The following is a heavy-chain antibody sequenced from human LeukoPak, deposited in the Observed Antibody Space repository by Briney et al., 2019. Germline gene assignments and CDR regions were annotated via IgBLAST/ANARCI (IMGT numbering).Heavy chain of an antibody. V-gene: IGHV3-23*01. CDR1: GFTFSNAW. CDR3: TREDHSNYNY. CDR2: ISGSGGST. J-gene: IGHJ4*02. Sequence: GGSLRLSCAASGFTFSNAWMSWVRQAPGKGLEWVSAISGSGGSTYYADSVKGRFTISRDNSKNTLYLQMNSLRAEDTAVYYCTREDHSNYNYWGQGTLVTVSS. D-gene: IGHD4-11*01.